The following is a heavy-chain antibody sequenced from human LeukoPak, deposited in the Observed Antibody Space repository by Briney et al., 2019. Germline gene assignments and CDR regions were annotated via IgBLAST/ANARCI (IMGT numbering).Heavy chain of an antibody. CDR2: ISSNGHST. V-gene: IGHV3-64*01. CDR3: ARRPYSGSYYVDY. D-gene: IGHD1-26*01. J-gene: IGHJ4*02. CDR1: GFTFSNYA. Sequence: GGSLRLSCAASGFTFSNYAMHWVRQAPGKGLEYVSAISSNGHSTDYAISVKGRFTISRDNSKNTLYLQMGSLGAEDMAEYYCARRPYSGSYYVDYWGQGTLVTVSS.